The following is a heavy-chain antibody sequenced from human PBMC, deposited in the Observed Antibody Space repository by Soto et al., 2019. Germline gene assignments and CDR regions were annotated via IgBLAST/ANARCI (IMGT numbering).Heavy chain of an antibody. CDR3: ARGLAPLFDY. CDR1: GFTFSSYG. Sequence: QVQLVESGGGVVQPGRSLRLSCAASGFTFSSYGMHWVRQAPGKGLEWVAVIWYDGSNKYYADSVQGRFTISRDNSKNTLYLQMNSLRAEDTAVYYCARGLAPLFDYWGQGTLVTVSS. CDR2: IWYDGSNK. V-gene: IGHV3-33*01. J-gene: IGHJ4*02. D-gene: IGHD3-9*01.